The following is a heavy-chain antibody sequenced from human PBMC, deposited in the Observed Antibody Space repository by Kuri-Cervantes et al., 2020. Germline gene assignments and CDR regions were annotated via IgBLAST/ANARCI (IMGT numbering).Heavy chain of an antibody. CDR3: ATDRGGNIRGFYSIDH. CDR2: MSSSSSYI. CDR1: GCTFSSYS. J-gene: IGHJ4*02. D-gene: IGHD4-23*01. Sequence: GESLKTSCAASGCTFSSYSMNWVRQAPGKGLEWVSSMSSSSSYIYYADSVKGRFTISRDNAKNSLYLQMNSLRAEDTALYYCATDRGGNIRGFYSIDHWGQGTLVTVSS. V-gene: IGHV3-21*04.